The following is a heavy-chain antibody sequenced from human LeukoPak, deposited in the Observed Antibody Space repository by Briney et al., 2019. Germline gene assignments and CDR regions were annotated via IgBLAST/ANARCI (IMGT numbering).Heavy chain of an antibody. D-gene: IGHD3-22*01. J-gene: IGHJ4*02. CDR3: AREYDSSGYSFDY. CDR2: FSGSGGGT. Sequence: GGSLRLSCAASGFTFSTYAMSWVRQAPGKGLEWVSSFSGSGGGTYYADSVKGRFTISRDNSKNTLYLQMNSLRAEDTAVYYCAREYDSSGYSFDYWGQGTLVTVSS. V-gene: IGHV3-23*01. CDR1: GFTFSTYA.